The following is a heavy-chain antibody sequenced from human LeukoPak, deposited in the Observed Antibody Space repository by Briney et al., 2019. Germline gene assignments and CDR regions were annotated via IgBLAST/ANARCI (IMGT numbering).Heavy chain of an antibody. Sequence: ASVKVSCKASGYTFTSYGISWVRQAPGQGLEWMGWISAYNGNTNYAQKLQGRVTMPTDTSTSTAYMELRSLRSDDTAVYYCARVKTTMVREDYWGQGTLVTVSS. D-gene: IGHD3-10*01. CDR2: ISAYNGNT. CDR1: GYTFTSYG. V-gene: IGHV1-18*04. J-gene: IGHJ4*02. CDR3: ARVKTTMVREDY.